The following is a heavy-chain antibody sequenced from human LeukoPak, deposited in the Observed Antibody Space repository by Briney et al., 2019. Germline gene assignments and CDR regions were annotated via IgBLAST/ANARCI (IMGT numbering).Heavy chain of an antibody. CDR2: IYHSGST. CDR1: GGSISSSNW. CDR3: ASLIAAAGLYYFDY. Sequence: PSGTLSLTCAVSGGSISSSNWWSWVRQPPGKGLEWIGEIYHSGSTNYNPSLKSRVTISVDTSKNLFSLKLSSVTAADTAVYYCASLIAAAGLYYFDYWGQGTLVTVFS. V-gene: IGHV4-4*02. D-gene: IGHD6-13*01. J-gene: IGHJ4*02.